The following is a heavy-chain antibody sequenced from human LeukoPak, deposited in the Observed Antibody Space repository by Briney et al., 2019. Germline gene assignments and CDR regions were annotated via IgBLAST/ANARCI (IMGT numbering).Heavy chain of an antibody. V-gene: IGHV3-74*01. CDR2: INSDGSST. CDR1: GFTFSNYW. CDR3: ARVASRSYFGYYYHYMDV. J-gene: IGHJ6*03. Sequence: GGSLRLSCAASGFTFSNYWMHWVRQAPGKGLVWVSRINSDGSSTSYADSVKGRVTISRDNAKNTLYLQMNSLRAEDTAVYYLARVASRSYFGYYYHYMDVWGKGTTVTVFS. D-gene: IGHD3-10*01.